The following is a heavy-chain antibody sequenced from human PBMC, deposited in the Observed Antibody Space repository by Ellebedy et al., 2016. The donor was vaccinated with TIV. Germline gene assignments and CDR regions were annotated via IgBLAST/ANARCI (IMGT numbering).Heavy chain of an antibody. CDR2: IYTSGST. CDR3: ARGGRRGYDFWSGPYYYMDV. J-gene: IGHJ6*03. Sequence: SETLSLTXTVSGGSISSYYWSWILQPAGKGLEWIGRIYTSGSTNYNPSLKSRVTMSVDTSKNQFSLKLSSVTAADTAVYYCARGGRRGYDFWSGPYYYMDVWGKGTTVTVSS. CDR1: GGSISSYY. V-gene: IGHV4-4*07. D-gene: IGHD3-3*01.